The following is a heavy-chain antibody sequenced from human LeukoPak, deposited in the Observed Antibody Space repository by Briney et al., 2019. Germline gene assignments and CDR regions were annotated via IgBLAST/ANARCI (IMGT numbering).Heavy chain of an antibody. CDR3: ARAVGGELWFGEFTALYYMDV. CDR2: ISYKGTT. Sequence: SETLSLTCTVSNGSISSDYWTWIRQSPGQVLEWIGHISYKGTTKYNPSLNSRVTISVDMSKTHLSLKLTSVTAADTAVYYCARAVGGELWFGEFTALYYMDVWGKGTTVIISS. D-gene: IGHD3-10*01. CDR1: NGSISSDY. V-gene: IGHV4-59*01. J-gene: IGHJ6*03.